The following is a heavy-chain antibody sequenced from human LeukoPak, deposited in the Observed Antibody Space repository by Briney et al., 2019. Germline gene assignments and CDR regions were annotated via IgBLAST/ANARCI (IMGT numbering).Heavy chain of an antibody. J-gene: IGHJ4*02. D-gene: IGHD6-19*01. V-gene: IGHV1-2*06. CDR2: IDPNVDDR. CDR1: GCTFSGYW. Sequence: GASVKVSCKASGCTFSGYWIHWVRQAPGQGLEWMGRIDPNVDDRKYAQKFQGRVTLTRDTSTNTAYMELSSLRSDDTAMYYCARDAAVVGQGSEYWGQGTLVTVSS. CDR3: ARDAAVVGQGSEY.